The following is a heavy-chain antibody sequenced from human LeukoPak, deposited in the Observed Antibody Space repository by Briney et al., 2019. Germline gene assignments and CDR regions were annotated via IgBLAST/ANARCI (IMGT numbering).Heavy chain of an antibody. V-gene: IGHV3-23*01. CDR2: ISGSGGST. CDR1: GFTFSSYA. D-gene: IGHD3-10*01. J-gene: IGHJ4*02. Sequence: GGSLRLSCAASGFTFSSYAMSWVRQAPGKGLEWVSAISGSGGSTDYADSVKGRFTISRDNSKNTLYLQMNSLRAEDTAVYYCAKNYGSGSYGELDYWGQGTLVTVSS. CDR3: AKNYGSGSYGELDY.